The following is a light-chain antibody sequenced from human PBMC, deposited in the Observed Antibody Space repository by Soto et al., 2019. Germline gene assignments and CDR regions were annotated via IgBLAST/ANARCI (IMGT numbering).Light chain of an antibody. Sequence: QSVLTQPPSASGSPGQSVTISCTGTSSDVGGYNYVSWYQQHPGKAPKLIISEVSKRPSGVPDRFSGSKSGNTASLTVSGLQAEDEADYYSTSHAGSNNYVFGTGTKVTVL. CDR2: EVS. CDR1: SSDVGGYNY. V-gene: IGLV2-8*01. J-gene: IGLJ1*01. CDR3: TSHAGSNNYV.